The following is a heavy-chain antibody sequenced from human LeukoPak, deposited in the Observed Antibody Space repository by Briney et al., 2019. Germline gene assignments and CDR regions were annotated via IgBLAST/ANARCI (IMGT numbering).Heavy chain of an antibody. CDR3: ARDPYDFWSGYYGYYYMDV. CDR1: GYTFTGYY. CDR2: IIPNSGGT. D-gene: IGHD3-3*01. J-gene: IGHJ6*03. Sequence: ASVKVSCKASGYTFTGYYMHWVRQAPGQGLEWMGWIIPNSGGTNYAQKFQGRVTMTRDTSISTAYMELSRLRSDDTAVYYCARDPYDFWSGYYGYYYMDVWGKGTTVTVSS. V-gene: IGHV1-2*02.